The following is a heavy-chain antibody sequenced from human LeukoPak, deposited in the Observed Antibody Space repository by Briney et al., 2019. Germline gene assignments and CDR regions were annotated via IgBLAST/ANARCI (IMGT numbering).Heavy chain of an antibody. D-gene: IGHD3-3*01. V-gene: IGHV3-23*01. Sequence: GGSLRLSCAASGFTFSSYAMSWVRPAPGKGLEWVSALSGSGGSTYYADSVKGRFTISRDNSTNTLYLQMNSLRAEDTAVYYCATAAGADFFDYWGQGTLVTVSS. CDR2: LSGSGGST. J-gene: IGHJ4*02. CDR1: GFTFSSYA. CDR3: ATAAGADFFDY.